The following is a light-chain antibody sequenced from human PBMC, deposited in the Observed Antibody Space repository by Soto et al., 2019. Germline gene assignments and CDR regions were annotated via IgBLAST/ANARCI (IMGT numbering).Light chain of an antibody. V-gene: IGKV1-12*01. CDR3: LQVANFPRT. CDR2: AAT. J-gene: IGKJ1*01. CDR1: QDINSR. Sequence: DIQMTQSPSSVSASVGDTVPITCRASQDINSRLAWFQQQPGRPPKYVIQAATMLQSGFPSRFAGSGSGRDFTLTIHTLQPEDSATYYCLQVANFPRTFGQGTKVDI.